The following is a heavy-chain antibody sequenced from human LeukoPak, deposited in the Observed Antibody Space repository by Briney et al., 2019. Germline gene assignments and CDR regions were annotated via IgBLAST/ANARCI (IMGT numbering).Heavy chain of an antibody. V-gene: IGHV3-30*18. J-gene: IGHJ4*02. D-gene: IGHD6-13*01. CDR2: ISYDGSNK. CDR1: GFTFRRNG. CDR3: AKDWSSSWSLDY. Sequence: GGSLRLSCAASGFTFRRNGMHWVRQAPGKGLEWVAVISYDGSNKYYADSVKGRFTISRDNSKNTLYLQMNSLRDEDTAVYYCAKDWSSSWSLDYWGQGTLVTVSS.